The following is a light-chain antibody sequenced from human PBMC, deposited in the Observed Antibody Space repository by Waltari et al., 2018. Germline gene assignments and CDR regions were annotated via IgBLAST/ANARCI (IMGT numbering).Light chain of an antibody. V-gene: IGKV3-15*01. CDR2: AAS. J-gene: IGKJ1*01. CDR3: QQYDDWPPWT. Sequence: EILMTQSPATLSLSPGERATLSCRASQSIGTHLAWYQQNLGQAPRLLMFAASTRAPGIPARFSGSGSGTDFTLTINGLQSEDFALYYCQQYDDWPPWTFGQGTKVEIK. CDR1: QSIGTH.